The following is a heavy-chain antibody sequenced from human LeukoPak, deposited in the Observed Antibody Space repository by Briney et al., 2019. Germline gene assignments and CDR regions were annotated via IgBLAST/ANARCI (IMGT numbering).Heavy chain of an antibody. D-gene: IGHD2-8*01. Sequence: PGGSLRLSCAASGFTFSSYAMSWVRQAPGRGLEWVSAISGSGGSTYYADSVKGRFTISRDNSKNTLYLQMNSLRAEDTAVYYCAKDAIMVYAIMSAFDIWGQGTMVTVSS. CDR3: AKDAIMVYAIMSAFDI. V-gene: IGHV3-23*01. J-gene: IGHJ3*02. CDR2: ISGSGGST. CDR1: GFTFSSYA.